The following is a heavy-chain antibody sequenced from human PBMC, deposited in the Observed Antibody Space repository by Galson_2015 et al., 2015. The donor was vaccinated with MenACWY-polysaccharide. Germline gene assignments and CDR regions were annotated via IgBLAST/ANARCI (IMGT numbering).Heavy chain of an antibody. CDR3: ARGGSTYYYGSGTYYKFDS. D-gene: IGHD3-10*01. V-gene: IGHV3-30-3*01. CDR2: VSNDGSNK. J-gene: IGHJ4*02. CDR1: GFTFSTCT. Sequence: SLRLSCAASGFTFSTCTMHWVRQAPGKGLEWVAVVSNDGSNKYYADSVKGRFTISRDNSKNTLYLQMNSLRAEDTAVYYCARGGSTYYYGSGTYYKFDSWGQGTLVTVSS.